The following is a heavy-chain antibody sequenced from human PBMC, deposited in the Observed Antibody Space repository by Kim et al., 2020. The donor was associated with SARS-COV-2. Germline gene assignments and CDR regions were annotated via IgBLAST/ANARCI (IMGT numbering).Heavy chain of an antibody. CDR1: GYTFTSYY. J-gene: IGHJ6*02. V-gene: IGHV1-46*01. CDR2: INPSGGST. Sequence: ASVKVSCKASGYTFTSYYMHWVRQAPGQGLEWMGIINPSGGSTSYAQKFQGRVTMTRDTSTSTVYMELSSLRSEDTAVYYCARDRVGSGSLSYGMDVWGQGTTVTVSS. CDR3: ARDRVGSGSLSYGMDV. D-gene: IGHD3-10*01.